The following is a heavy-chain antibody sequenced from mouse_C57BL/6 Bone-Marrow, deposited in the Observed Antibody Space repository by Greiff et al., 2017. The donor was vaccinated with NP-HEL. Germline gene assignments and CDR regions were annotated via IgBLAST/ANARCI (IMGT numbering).Heavy chain of an antibody. CDR3: ARGGGNYCFDY. V-gene: IGHV7-1*01. J-gene: IGHJ2*01. D-gene: IGHD2-1*01. CDR1: GFTFSDFY. CDR2: SRNKANDYTK. Sequence: EVKLMESGGGLVQSGRSLRLSCATSGFTFSDFYMEWVRQAPGKGLEWIAASRNKANDYTKEYSASVKGRFIVSRDTSQSILYLQMNALRAEDTAMYYCARGGGNYCFDYWGQGTTLTVSS.